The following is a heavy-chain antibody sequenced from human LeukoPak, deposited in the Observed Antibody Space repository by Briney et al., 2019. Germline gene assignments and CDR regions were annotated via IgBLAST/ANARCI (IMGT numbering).Heavy chain of an antibody. D-gene: IGHD3-9*01. V-gene: IGHV4-39*01. J-gene: IGHJ4*02. CDR1: DDSITMYY. CDR2: IYYSGST. CDR3: ARRRFDWSFDY. Sequence: SETLSLTCSVSDDSITMYYWTWIRQPPGKGLEWIGSIYYSGSTYYNPSLKSRVTISADTSKNQFSLKLSSVTAADTAVYYCARRRFDWSFDYWGQGTLVTASS.